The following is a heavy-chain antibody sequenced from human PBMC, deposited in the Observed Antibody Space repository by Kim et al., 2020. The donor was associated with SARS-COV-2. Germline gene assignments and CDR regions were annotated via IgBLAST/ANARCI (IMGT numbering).Heavy chain of an antibody. V-gene: IGHV3-9*01. CDR3: AKDSIAAAGTWDYYYYG. CDR1: GFTFDDYA. Sequence: GGSLRLSCAASGFTFDDYAMHWVRQAPGKGLEWVSGISWNSGSIGYADSVKGRFTISRDNAKNSLYLQMNSLRAEDTALYYCAKDSIAAAGTWDYYYYG. J-gene: IGHJ6*01. D-gene: IGHD6-13*01. CDR2: ISWNSGSI.